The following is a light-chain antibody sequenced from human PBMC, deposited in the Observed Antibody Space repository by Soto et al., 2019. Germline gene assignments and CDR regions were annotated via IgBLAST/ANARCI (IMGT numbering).Light chain of an antibody. Sequence: EIVLTQSPATLSLSPGDRATLSCRASQSVRSHLAWYQQKPGQAPRLLIYDASKRATDIPARFSGSGSGTDCTLTISSLEPEDFAVYYCHQYDDGPYTFGQGTKVEI. CDR1: QSVRSH. V-gene: IGKV3-11*01. CDR2: DAS. J-gene: IGKJ2*01. CDR3: HQYDDGPYT.